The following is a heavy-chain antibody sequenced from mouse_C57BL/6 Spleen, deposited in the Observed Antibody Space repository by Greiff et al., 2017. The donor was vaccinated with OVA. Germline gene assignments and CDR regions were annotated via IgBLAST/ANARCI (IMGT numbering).Heavy chain of an antibody. CDR1: GYTFTSYW. CDR3: ARDYDYDGDWYFDV. CDR2: IYPGSGST. Sequence: QVQLQQPGAELVKPGASVKMSCKASGYTFTSYWITWVKQRPGQGLEWIGDIYPGSGSTNYNEKFKSKATLTVDTSSSTAYMQLSSQTSEDSAVYYCARDYDYDGDWYFDVWGTGTTVTVSS. V-gene: IGHV1-55*01. D-gene: IGHD2-4*01. J-gene: IGHJ1*03.